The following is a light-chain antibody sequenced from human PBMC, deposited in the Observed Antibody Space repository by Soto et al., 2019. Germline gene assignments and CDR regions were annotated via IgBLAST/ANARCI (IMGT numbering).Light chain of an antibody. CDR1: SSDVGGYNY. CDR2: EVN. J-gene: IGLJ3*02. CDR3: SSYTSSGTRV. Sequence: QSALTQPASVSGSPGQSITISCTGTSSDVGGYNYVSWYQHHPGKAPKLMIYEVNNRPSGVSNRFSGSKSGNTASLTISGLQAEDEADYYCSSYTSSGTRVFGGGTKLTVL. V-gene: IGLV2-14*01.